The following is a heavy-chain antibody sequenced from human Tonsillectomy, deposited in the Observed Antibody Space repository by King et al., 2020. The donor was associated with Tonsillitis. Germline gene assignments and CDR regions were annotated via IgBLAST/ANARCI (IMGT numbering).Heavy chain of an antibody. J-gene: IGHJ4*02. CDR1: GFTFSSYD. CDR2: IGTAGDT. Sequence: VQLVESGGGLVQPGGSLRLSCAASGFTFSSYDMHWVSQATGTGLEWVSAIGTAGDTYYAGSVKGRFTITRENAKNSLYFQMNSLRAEDTAVYYCVRSYYHHFLDYWRPRPLFAVAS. D-gene: IGHD1-26*01. CDR3: VRSYYHHFLDY. V-gene: IGHV3-13*01.